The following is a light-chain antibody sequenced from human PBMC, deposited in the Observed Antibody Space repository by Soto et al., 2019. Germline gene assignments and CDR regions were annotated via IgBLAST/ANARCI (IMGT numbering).Light chain of an antibody. V-gene: IGKV1-27*01. CDR1: QAIDNY. Sequence: DIQLTQSPSFLSASVGDTVTITCRASQAIDNYLALYQHEPGKVPKHLIYSTSTLQSGGASPCSSSRACTDVSLTISSLQPEDVATYYCQKYNSAPRTFGGGTKVDIK. CDR2: STS. J-gene: IGKJ4*01. CDR3: QKYNSAPRT.